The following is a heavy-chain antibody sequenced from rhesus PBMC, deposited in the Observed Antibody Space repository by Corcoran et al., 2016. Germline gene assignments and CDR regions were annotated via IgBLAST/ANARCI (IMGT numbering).Heavy chain of an antibody. D-gene: IGHD4-11*01. V-gene: IGHV3-30*02. CDR3: TTDLDNYPFDS. CDR2: IKRKADGETA. Sequence: EVQLAESGGGLVQPGGSLRLSCAASGFTFSNSWMSWFRQAPGKGLEWFARIKRKADGETADYAASVKGRFTISRDDSKNTLYLQMNSLKTEDTAVYYCTTDLDNYPFDSWGQGVLVTVSS. CDR1: GFTFSNSW. J-gene: IGHJ4*01.